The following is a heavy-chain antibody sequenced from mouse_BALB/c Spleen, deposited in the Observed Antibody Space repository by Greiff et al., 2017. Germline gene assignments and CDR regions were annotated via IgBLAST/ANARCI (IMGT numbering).Heavy chain of an antibody. D-gene: IGHD1-1*01. Sequence: VMLVESGPELVRPGVSVKISCKGSGYTFTDYAMHWVKQSHAKSLEWIGVISTYYGNTNYNQKFKGKATMTVDKSSSTAYMELARLTSEDSAIYYCARDYGSSFDYWGQGTTLTVSS. CDR1: GYTFTDYA. CDR2: ISTYYGNT. CDR3: ARDYGSSFDY. V-gene: IGHV1-67*01. J-gene: IGHJ2*01.